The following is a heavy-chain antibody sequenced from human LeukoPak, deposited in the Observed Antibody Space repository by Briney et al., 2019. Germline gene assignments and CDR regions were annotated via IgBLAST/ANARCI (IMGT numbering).Heavy chain of an antibody. V-gene: IGHV3-21*01. Sequence: GGSLRLSCAASGFTFSSYSMNWVRQAPGKGLEWVLSISSSSSYIYYADSVKGRFTISRDNAKNSLYLQMNSLRAEDTAVYYCARDGAAAGYYYYYMDVWGKGTTVTVSS. D-gene: IGHD6-13*01. CDR2: ISSSSSYI. CDR3: ARDGAAAGYYYYYMDV. CDR1: GFTFSSYS. J-gene: IGHJ6*03.